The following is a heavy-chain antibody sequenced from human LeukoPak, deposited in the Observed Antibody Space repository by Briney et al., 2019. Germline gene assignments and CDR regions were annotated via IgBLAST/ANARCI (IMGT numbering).Heavy chain of an antibody. CDR2: ISGSGDST. CDR3: AKDIDSSGYYYWD. CDR1: GFTFSSYA. V-gene: IGHV3-23*01. Sequence: PGGSLRLSCAASGFTFSSYAMSWVRQAPGKGLEWVSGISGSGDSTYYADSVKGRFTISRDNSKNTLYLQMNSLRAEDTAVYYCAKDIDSSGYYYWDWGQGTLVTVSS. D-gene: IGHD3-22*01. J-gene: IGHJ4*02.